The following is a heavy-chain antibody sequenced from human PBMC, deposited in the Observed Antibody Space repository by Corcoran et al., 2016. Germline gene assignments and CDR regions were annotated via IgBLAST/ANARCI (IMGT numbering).Heavy chain of an antibody. CDR1: GGSISSYY. V-gene: IGHV4-4*07. CDR3: ARGSTRAYYYDGMDV. Sequence: QVQLQESGPGLVKPSETLSLTCTVSGGSISSYYWSWIRQPAGKGLEWIGRIYTSGSTNYNPSLKSRVPMSVETSKNQFSLKLSSVTAADTALYSCARGSTRAYYYDGMDVWGQGTTVTGSS. CDR2: IYTSGST. J-gene: IGHJ6*02.